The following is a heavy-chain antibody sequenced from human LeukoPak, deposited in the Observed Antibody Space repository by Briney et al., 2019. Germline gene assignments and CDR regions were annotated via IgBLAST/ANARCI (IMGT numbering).Heavy chain of an antibody. CDR3: AKGEGERYFDWLSTSYGMDV. CDR1: GFTFDDYA. CDR2: ISWDGGST. J-gene: IGHJ6*02. D-gene: IGHD3-9*01. V-gene: IGHV3-43D*03. Sequence: GGSLRLSCAASGFTFDDYAMHWVRQAPGKGLEWVSLISWDGGSTYYADSVKGRFTISRDNSKNSLYLQMNSLRAEDTALYYCAKGEGERYFDWLSTSYGMDVWGQGTTVTVSS.